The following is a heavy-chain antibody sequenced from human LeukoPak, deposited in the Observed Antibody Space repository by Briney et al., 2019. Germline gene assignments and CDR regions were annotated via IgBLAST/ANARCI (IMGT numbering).Heavy chain of an antibody. D-gene: IGHD6-19*01. CDR2: ISSAGTII. CDR3: AKDHRWLVDY. V-gene: IGHV3-30-3*01. Sequence: GRSLRLSCAASGFTFGTYYMHWVRQAPGKGLEWVAIISSAGTIINYADSVRGRFSISRDNSRNTLYLQMDSLRTEDTAVYYCAKDHRWLVDYWGQGTLVTVSS. J-gene: IGHJ4*02. CDR1: GFTFGTYY.